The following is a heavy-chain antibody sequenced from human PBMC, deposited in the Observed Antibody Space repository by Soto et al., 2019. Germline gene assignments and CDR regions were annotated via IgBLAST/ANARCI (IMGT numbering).Heavy chain of an antibody. Sequence: EVQLVESGGGLVQPGGSLRLSCAASGFTFSNAWMSWVRQAPGKGLEWVGRIKSKTDGGTTDYAAPVKGRFTISRDDSKNTLYLQMNSLKTEDPAVYYCTTYCSGGSCGFDYWGQGTLVTVSS. V-gene: IGHV3-15*01. CDR2: IKSKTDGGTT. J-gene: IGHJ4*02. CDR1: GFTFSNAW. CDR3: TTYCSGGSCGFDY. D-gene: IGHD2-15*01.